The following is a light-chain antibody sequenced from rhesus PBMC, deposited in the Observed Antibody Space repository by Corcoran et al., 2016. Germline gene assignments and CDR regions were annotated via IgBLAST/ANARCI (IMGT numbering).Light chain of an antibody. CDR3: QQHNSYPLT. CDR2: DAS. V-gene: IGKV1-25*01. J-gene: IGKJ4*01. Sequence: DIQMTQSPSSLSASVGDTVTITCQASQGISKYLAWYQQKPGNAPKLLIYDASTLQSGVPSRFSGSGSGTEFTLTISSRQPEDFATYYCQQHNSYPLTFGGGTKVELK. CDR1: QGISKY.